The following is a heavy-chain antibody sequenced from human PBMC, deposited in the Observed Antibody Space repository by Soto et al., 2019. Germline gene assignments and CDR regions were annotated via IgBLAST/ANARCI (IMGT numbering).Heavy chain of an antibody. Sequence: GGSLRLSCAASGFTFSSYAMSWVRQAPGKGLEWVSSISSSGGNIYYADSVKGRFTISRDNAKNSLYLQMNSLRAEDTAVYYCARGGYSYANYWGQGTLVPVSS. D-gene: IGHD5-18*01. CDR2: ISSSGGNI. CDR1: GFTFSSYA. J-gene: IGHJ4*02. CDR3: ARGGYSYANY. V-gene: IGHV3-21*01.